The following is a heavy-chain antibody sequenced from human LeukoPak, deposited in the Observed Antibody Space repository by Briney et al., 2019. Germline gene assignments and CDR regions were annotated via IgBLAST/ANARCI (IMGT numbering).Heavy chain of an antibody. CDR3: ARVRRGDYGDYWYFDL. CDR2: FFYGETI. V-gene: IGHV4-59*01. CDR1: GGSISGYY. D-gene: IGHD4-17*01. Sequence: SETLSLTCTVSGGSISGYYWSWIRQPPGKGLEWVGYFFYGETIDTIDYNPSLKSRVTISVDTSKNQFSLKLSSVTAADTAVYYCARVRRGDYGDYWYFDLWGRGTLVTVSS. J-gene: IGHJ2*01.